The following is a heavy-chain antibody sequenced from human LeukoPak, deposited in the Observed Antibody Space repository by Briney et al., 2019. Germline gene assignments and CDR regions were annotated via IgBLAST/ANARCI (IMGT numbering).Heavy chain of an antibody. CDR1: GYTFTNYG. J-gene: IGHJ4*02. Sequence: GASVTVSCKASGYTFTNYGISWVRQAPGQGLEWMGWISAYNGNTNYAEKLQGRVTMTTDTSTSTDYMELRSLRSDDTAVYYCARDGYSSGWYFDYWGQGTLVTVSS. CDR2: ISAYNGNT. V-gene: IGHV1-18*01. CDR3: ARDGYSSGWYFDY. D-gene: IGHD6-19*01.